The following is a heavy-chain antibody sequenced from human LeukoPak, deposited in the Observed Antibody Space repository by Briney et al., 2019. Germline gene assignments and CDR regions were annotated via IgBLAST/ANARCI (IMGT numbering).Heavy chain of an antibody. CDR2: INPNSGGT. V-gene: IGHV1-2*02. Sequence: ASVKVSCKASGYTFTGYYMHWVRQAPGQGLEWMGWINPNSGGTNYAQKFQGRVTMTRDTSISTAYMELSRLRPDDTAVYYCARDGPAQMVDFDYWGQGTPVTVSS. D-gene: IGHD3-10*01. CDR3: ARDGPAQMVDFDY. CDR1: GYTFTGYY. J-gene: IGHJ4*02.